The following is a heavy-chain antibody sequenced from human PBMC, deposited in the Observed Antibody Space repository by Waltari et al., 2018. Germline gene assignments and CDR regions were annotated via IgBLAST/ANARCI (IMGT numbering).Heavy chain of an antibody. D-gene: IGHD3-16*01. Sequence: QVQLVQSGAEVKKPGASVRVSCKASGYTFTGYYIHWVRQAPGQGLEWMGRSNPNTGDTKFAQNFRVRVTMTRDTSNSTAYKELSGLRSDDTAMYFCARREHFGDSLDYWGQGTLVAVSS. CDR3: ARREHFGDSLDY. CDR1: GYTFTGYY. J-gene: IGHJ4*02. V-gene: IGHV1-2*06. CDR2: SNPNTGDT.